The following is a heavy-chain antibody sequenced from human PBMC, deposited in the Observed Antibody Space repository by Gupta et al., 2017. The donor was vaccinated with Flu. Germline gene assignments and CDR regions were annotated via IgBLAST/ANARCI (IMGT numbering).Heavy chain of an antibody. Sequence: EVQLVESGGGLVQPGGSLRPSCGASGFNFGRHWMTWVRQAPGKGLEWVANIKQDGSEKYYADSVKGRFTVSKDNARNSLYLYMNSLRVEDTSVYYCARHIDWAYDYWGQGSRVIVSS. D-gene: IGHD3-9*01. CDR2: IKQDGSEK. CDR3: ARHIDWAYDY. V-gene: IGHV3-7*01. CDR1: GFNFGRHW. J-gene: IGHJ4*02.